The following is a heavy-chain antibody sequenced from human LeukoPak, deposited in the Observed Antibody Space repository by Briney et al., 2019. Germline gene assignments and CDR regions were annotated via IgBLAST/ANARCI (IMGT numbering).Heavy chain of an antibody. CDR2: INHSGST. V-gene: IGHV4-34*01. CDR1: GGSFSGYY. D-gene: IGHD3-22*01. CDR3: AREGDSIDAFDX. Sequence: PSETLSLTCAVYGGSFSGYYWSWIRQPPGKGLEWIGEINHSGSTNYNPSLKSRVTISVDTSKNQFSLKLSSVTAADTAVYYCAREGDSIDAFDXWGQGTMVTVSS. J-gene: IGHJ3*01.